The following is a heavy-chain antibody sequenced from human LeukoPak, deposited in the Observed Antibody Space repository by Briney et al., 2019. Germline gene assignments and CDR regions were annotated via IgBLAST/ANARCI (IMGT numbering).Heavy chain of an antibody. CDR2: ISWNSGSI. CDR3: AKDNTAMVRGVDY. Sequence: PGGSLRLSCAASGFTFDDYAMHWVRQVPGKGLEWVSGISWNSGSIGYADSVKGRFTISRDNARNSLYLQMNSLRAEDTALYYCAKDNTAMVRGVDYWGQGTLVTVSS. V-gene: IGHV3-9*01. D-gene: IGHD5-18*01. J-gene: IGHJ4*02. CDR1: GFTFDDYA.